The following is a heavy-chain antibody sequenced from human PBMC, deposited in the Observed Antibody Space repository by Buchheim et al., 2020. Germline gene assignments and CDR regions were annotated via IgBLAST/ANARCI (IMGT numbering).Heavy chain of an antibody. CDR3: ARDGPYVSGTLWDAFDI. CDR2: ISSSGTYI. V-gene: IGHV3-21*01. D-gene: IGHD3-10*01. CDR1: GFTFSSYS. Sequence: EVQLVESGGGLVKPGGSLRLSCAASGFTFSSYSMSWVRQAPGKGLEWVSSISSSGTYIYYADSMKGRFIISRDNAKNSLYLQMNSLRAEDTAVYYCARDGPYVSGTLWDAFDIWGQGT. J-gene: IGHJ3*02.